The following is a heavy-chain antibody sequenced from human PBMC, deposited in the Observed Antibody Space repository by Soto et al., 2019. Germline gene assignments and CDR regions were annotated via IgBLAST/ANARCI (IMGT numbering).Heavy chain of an antibody. D-gene: IGHD3-10*01. J-gene: IGHJ3*02. CDR1: GGSISSGGYY. CDR3: ARDRDSQRYDAFDI. V-gene: IGHV4-31*03. Sequence: QVQLQESGPGLVKPSQTLSLTCTVSGGSISSGGYYWSWIRQHPGKGLEWIGYIDYSGSTYYNPSLKSRVTISVDTSKNQFSLKLSSVTAADTAVYYCARDRDSQRYDAFDIWGQGTMVTVSP. CDR2: IDYSGST.